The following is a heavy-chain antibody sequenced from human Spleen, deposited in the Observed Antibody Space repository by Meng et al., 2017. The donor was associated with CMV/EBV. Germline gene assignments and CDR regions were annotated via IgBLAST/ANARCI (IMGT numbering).Heavy chain of an antibody. J-gene: IGHJ5*02. CDR2: ISNSSSYI. CDR3: ARDARCGDIACHGWFDP. Sequence: GGSLRLSCAASGFTFSNNYMNWVRQAPGKGLEWVSSISNSSSYIYYADSVKGRFTISRDNAKNSLYLQMNSLRAEDTAVYYCARDARCGDIACHGWFDPWGQGTLVTVSS. V-gene: IGHV3-21*01. CDR1: GFTFSNNY. D-gene: IGHD2-21*01.